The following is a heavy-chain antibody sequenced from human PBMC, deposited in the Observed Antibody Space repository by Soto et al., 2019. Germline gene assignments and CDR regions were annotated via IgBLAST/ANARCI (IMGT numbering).Heavy chain of an antibody. D-gene: IGHD4-17*01. CDR2: ISYSDGS. Sequence: SETLSLTCTVSGGSISTRDSISTRSFYWGWMRQPPGKGLQWIASISYSDGSFYNSSLKSRLTISVDTSKNQFSLSLRSVTAADTAVYHCATLPHYGDPNAGFWGQGILVTVSS. CDR1: GGSISTRDSISTRSFY. J-gene: IGHJ4*02. CDR3: ATLPHYGDPNAGF. V-gene: IGHV4-39*01.